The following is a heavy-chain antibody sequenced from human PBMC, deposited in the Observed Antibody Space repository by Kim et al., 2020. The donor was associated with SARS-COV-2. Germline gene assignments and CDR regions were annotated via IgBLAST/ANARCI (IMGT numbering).Heavy chain of an antibody. Sequence: SETLSLTCTVSGGSISSSSYYWGWIRQPPGKGLEWIGSIYYSGSTYYNPSLKSRVTISVDTSKNQFSLKLSSVTAADTAVYYCATSCTVTPYYYYYGMDVWGQGTTVTVSS. CDR2: IYYSGST. V-gene: IGHV4-39*01. CDR1: GGSISSSSYY. J-gene: IGHJ6*02. CDR3: ATSCTVTPYYYYYGMDV. D-gene: IGHD4-17*01.